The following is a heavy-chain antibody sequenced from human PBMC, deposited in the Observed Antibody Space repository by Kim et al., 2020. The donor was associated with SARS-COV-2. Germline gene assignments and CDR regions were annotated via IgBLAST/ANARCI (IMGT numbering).Heavy chain of an antibody. V-gene: IGHV3-23*01. CDR1: GFTFTTYA. CDR3: AKGSCLTGVCYFDY. CDR2: ISGSGGNA. Sequence: GGSLRLSCAASGFTFTTYAMSWVRQAPGKGLEWVSTISGSGGNAFSPDSVKGRFTNSRDNSKNTLYLQVNSLRAEDTAVYYCAKGSCLTGVCYFDYWGQG. J-gene: IGHJ4*02. D-gene: IGHD2-8*01.